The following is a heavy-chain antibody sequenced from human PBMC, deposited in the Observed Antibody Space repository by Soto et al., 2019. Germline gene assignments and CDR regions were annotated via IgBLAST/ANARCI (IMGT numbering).Heavy chain of an antibody. J-gene: IGHJ4*02. V-gene: IGHV1-46*01. CDR2: INPLPTSAST. D-gene: IGHD6-13*01. CDR3: ARDLTAAAY. Sequence: QVQLVQSGAEVKKPGASVKVSCKASGYIFTNDYIHWVRQAPGQGLEWMAIINPLPTSASTNYAQKFQGRVTETRDTSTSTVYMELSSLTSEDTAIYYCARDLTAAAYWGQGTLVTVSS. CDR1: GYIFTNDY.